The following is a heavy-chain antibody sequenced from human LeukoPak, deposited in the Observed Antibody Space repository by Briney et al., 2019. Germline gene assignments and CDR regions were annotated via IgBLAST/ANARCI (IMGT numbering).Heavy chain of an antibody. Sequence: PGGSLRLSCAASGFTFSSYSMNWVRQAPGKGLEWVSYISSSSSTIYYADSVKGRFTISRDNAKNSLYLQMNSLRAEDTAVYYCARESGITMVRGVYNWFDPWGQGTLVTVSS. J-gene: IGHJ5*02. CDR3: ARESGITMVRGVYNWFDP. CDR1: GFTFSSYS. V-gene: IGHV3-48*01. D-gene: IGHD3-10*01. CDR2: ISSSSSTI.